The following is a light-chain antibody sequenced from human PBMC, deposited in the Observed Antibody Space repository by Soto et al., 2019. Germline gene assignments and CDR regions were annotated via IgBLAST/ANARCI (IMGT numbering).Light chain of an antibody. CDR2: DFT. CDR3: VAYRDPGTYV. Sequence: QSALAQPASVSGSPGQSISISCTGNTCDFNDFDSVSWYQHRPGEAPELKILDFTYRPSGVSERFSGSRSGSAASLTISGLQAEDEAEYYCVAYRDPGTYVFGPGTKLTVL. CDR1: TCDFNDFDS. V-gene: IGLV2-14*03. J-gene: IGLJ1*01.